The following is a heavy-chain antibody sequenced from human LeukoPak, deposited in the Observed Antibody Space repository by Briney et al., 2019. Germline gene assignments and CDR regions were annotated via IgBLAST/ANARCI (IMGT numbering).Heavy chain of an antibody. CDR3: ARAGAATRLAARYFDL. V-gene: IGHV4-30-2*01. CDR2: IYHSGST. D-gene: IGHD1-26*01. Sequence: SETLSLTCAVSGGSISSGGYSWSWIRQPPGKGLEWIGYIYHSGSTYYNPSLKSRVTISVDRSKNQFSLKLSSVTAADTAVYYCARAGAATRLAARYFDLWGRGTLVTVSS. CDR1: GGSISSGGYS. J-gene: IGHJ2*01.